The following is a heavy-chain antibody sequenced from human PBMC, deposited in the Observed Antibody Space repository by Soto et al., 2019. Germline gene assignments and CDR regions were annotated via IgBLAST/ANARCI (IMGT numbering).Heavy chain of an antibody. CDR3: ARDQVDSGGYENLNWFDP. CDR1: GYTFTGYY. V-gene: IGHV1-2*02. J-gene: IGHJ5*02. CDR2: INPNSGGT. Sequence: GSSVKVSCKASGYTFTGYYMHWVRQAPGQGLEWMGWINPNSGGTNYAQKFQGRVTMTRDTSISTAYMELSRLRSDDTAVYYCARDQVDSGGYENLNWFDPWGQGTLVTVSS. D-gene: IGHD5-12*01.